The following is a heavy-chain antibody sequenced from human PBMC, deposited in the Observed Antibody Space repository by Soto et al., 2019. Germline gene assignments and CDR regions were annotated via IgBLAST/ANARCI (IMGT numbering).Heavy chain of an antibody. Sequence: ASVKVSCKASGYTFTSYGISWVRQAPGQGLEWMGWISAYNGNTNYAQKLQGRVTMTTDTSTSTAYMELRSLRSDDTAVYYCARGPARVRGYSGYWVSGWGQGTLVTVSS. V-gene: IGHV1-18*01. CDR2: ISAYNGNT. CDR1: GYTFTSYG. J-gene: IGHJ4*02. CDR3: ARGPARVRGYSGYWVSG. D-gene: IGHD5-12*01.